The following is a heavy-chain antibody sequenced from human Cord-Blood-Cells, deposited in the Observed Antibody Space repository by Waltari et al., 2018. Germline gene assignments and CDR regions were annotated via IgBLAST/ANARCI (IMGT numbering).Heavy chain of an antibody. V-gene: IGHV3-73*02. CDR1: GFTFGGPA. CDR3: TTLNYAFDI. CDR2: IRSKANSYAT. D-gene: IGHD1-1*01. J-gene: IGHJ3*02. Sequence: EVQLVESGGGVVQPGGSLKLSCAASGFTFGGPAMTGDRQASGKGLEWVGRIRSKANSYATAYAASVKGRFTISRDDSKNTAYLQMNSLKTEDTAVYYCTTLNYAFDIWGQGTMVTVSS.